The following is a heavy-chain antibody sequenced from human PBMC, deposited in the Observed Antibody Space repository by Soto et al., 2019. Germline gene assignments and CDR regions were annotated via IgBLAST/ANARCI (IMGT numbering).Heavy chain of an antibody. Sequence: SETLSLTCTISGASISSGGYYWSWIRQLPGKGLEWIGYIYYTGNTRYNPSLKSRLIISVDTSNNYFSLELSSMTAADTAIYYCARGEYTYGPEGNWFGPWGQGILVT. D-gene: IGHD5-18*01. CDR2: IYYTGNT. V-gene: IGHV4-31*03. J-gene: IGHJ5*02. CDR1: GASISSGGYY. CDR3: ARGEYTYGPEGNWFGP.